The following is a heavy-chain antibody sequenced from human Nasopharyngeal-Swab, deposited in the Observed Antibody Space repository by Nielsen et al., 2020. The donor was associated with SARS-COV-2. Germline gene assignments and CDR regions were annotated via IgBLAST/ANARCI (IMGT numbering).Heavy chain of an antibody. V-gene: IGHV3-49*04. CDR3: TAQERYGYGFLYFDY. Sequence: GESLKISCTGSGFNFGDYALGWVRQAPGKGLEWIAFIRTGANGGTTEYAASVAGRFTVSRDDSKTIAYLQMNSLRIEDTAVYYCTAQERYGYGFLYFDYWGRGTLVSVSS. D-gene: IGHD5-18*01. J-gene: IGHJ4*02. CDR1: GFNFGDYA. CDR2: IRTGANGGTT.